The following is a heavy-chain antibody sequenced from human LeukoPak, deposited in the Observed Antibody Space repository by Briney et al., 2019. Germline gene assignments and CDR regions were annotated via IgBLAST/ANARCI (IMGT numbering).Heavy chain of an antibody. Sequence: PGGSLRLSCAASGFTFSSYWMHWVRQAPGKGLVWVSRINTDGSSTSYADSVKGRFTISRDNSKNTLYLQMNSLRAEDTAVYYCAKDWSGRGGFPFDYWGQGTLVTVSS. CDR2: INTDGSST. CDR1: GFTFSSYW. CDR3: AKDWSGRGGFPFDY. V-gene: IGHV3-74*01. J-gene: IGHJ4*02. D-gene: IGHD1-1*01.